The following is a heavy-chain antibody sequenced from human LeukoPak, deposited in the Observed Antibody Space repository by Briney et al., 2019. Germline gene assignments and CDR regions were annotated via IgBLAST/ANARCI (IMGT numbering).Heavy chain of an antibody. D-gene: IGHD2-15*01. CDR2: IHYSGST. J-gene: IGHJ4*02. CDR1: GGSISSYY. CDR3: ARAPFYCSGGSCYPFWLDY. V-gene: IGHV4-59*01. Sequence: SETLSLTCTVSGGSISSYYWSWIRPPPGKGLEWIGYIHYSGSTTYNPSLKSRVTISVDTSKNQFSLKLSSVTAADTAVYYCARAPFYCSGGSCYPFWLDYWGQGTLVTVSS.